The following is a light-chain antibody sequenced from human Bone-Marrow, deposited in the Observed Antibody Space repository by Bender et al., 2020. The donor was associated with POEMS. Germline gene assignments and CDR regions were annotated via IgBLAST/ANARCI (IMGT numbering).Light chain of an antibody. CDR1: NVGHKT. V-gene: IGLV3-21*03. CDR3: QAWAGSTGV. Sequence: SYVLTQPPSVSVAPGKTATITCGGNNVGHKTLHWYQQKPGQAPVLVVYDDSDRPSGIPDRFSGSNSGNTATLTISGTQTLDEASYYCQAWAGSTGVFGEGTKLIVL. J-gene: IGLJ2*01. CDR2: DDS.